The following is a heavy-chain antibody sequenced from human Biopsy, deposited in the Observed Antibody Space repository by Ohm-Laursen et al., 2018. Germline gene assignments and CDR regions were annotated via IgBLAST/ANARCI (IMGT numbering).Heavy chain of an antibody. CDR3: ATDARWDLSLDAFHV. Sequence: ASVKVSCNVSGYTFGNFGVSWVRQAPGQGLEWMGRIDPFTGVTNYAHNFQGRVTITADRSTPTAYVEVSSLRSDDTAVFYCATDARWDLSLDAFHVWGQGTKVTVSS. V-gene: IGHV1-18*01. D-gene: IGHD1-26*01. CDR2: IDPFTGVT. CDR1: GYTFGNFG. J-gene: IGHJ3*01.